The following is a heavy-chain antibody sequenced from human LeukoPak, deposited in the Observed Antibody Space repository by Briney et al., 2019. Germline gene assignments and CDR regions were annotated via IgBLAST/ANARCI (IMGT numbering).Heavy chain of an antibody. V-gene: IGHV1-69*05. CDR1: GGTFNSYA. Sequence: VASVTVSYKASGGTFNSYAISWVRQAPGQGVEGMGGITPIFGTANYAQKLQGRVTIITDESTSTAYMELNSLRSEDTAVYYCASCGSGSYSPFCWFDPWGQGTLVTVSS. CDR3: ASCGSGSYSPFCWFDP. CDR2: ITPIFGTA. J-gene: IGHJ5*02. D-gene: IGHD3-10*01.